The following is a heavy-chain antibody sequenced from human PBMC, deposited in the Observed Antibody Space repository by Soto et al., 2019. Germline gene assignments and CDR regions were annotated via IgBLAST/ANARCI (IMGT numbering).Heavy chain of an antibody. CDR1: GFTFSSYA. J-gene: IGHJ5*02. V-gene: IGHV3-23*01. CDR3: ANKFFSGSGSYRGWFDP. D-gene: IGHD3-10*01. Sequence: GGSLRLSCAASGFTFSSYAMNWVRQAPGKGLEWVSIISGSGDSTYYADSVKGRFTISRDNTKNTLYLQMNSLRAEDTAVYYCANKFFSGSGSYRGWFDPWGQATLVTVSS. CDR2: ISGSGDST.